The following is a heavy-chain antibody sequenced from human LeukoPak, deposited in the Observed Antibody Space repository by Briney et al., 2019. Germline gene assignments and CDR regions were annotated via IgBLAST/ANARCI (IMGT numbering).Heavy chain of an antibody. V-gene: IGHV4-31*03. CDR3: ARGNGGDSSGYYFHY. CDR1: GGSISSGGYY. J-gene: IGHJ4*02. CDR2: IYYSGST. Sequence: SETLSLTCTVSGGSISSGGYYWSWIRQHPGKGLEWIGYIYYSGSTYYNPSLKSRVTISVGTSKNQFSLKLSSVTAADTAVYYCARGNGGDSSGYYFHYWGQGTLVTVSS. D-gene: IGHD3-22*01.